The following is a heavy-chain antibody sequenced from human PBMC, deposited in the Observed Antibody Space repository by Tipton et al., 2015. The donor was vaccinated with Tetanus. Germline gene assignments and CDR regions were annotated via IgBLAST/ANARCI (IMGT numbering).Heavy chain of an antibody. CDR2: IDPNSGGT. CDR1: GYTFTGYY. D-gene: IGHD3-22*01. V-gene: IGHV1-2*02. Sequence: QLVQSGAEVKKPGASVKVSCKASGYTFTGYYIYWVRQAPGQGLEWMGWIDPNSGGTVYAQKFQGRVTMTRDTSISTAYMELRSLRPDDPAVYYCARDRGDYIYYGRGVWGPGPTVTVS. J-gene: IGHJ6*02. CDR3: ARDRGDYIYYGRGV.